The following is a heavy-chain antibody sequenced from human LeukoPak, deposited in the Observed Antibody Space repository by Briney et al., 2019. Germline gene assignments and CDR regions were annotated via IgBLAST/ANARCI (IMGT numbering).Heavy chain of an antibody. V-gene: IGHV3-7*01. J-gene: IGHJ4*02. CDR3: AKDRAPYTTSWYG. D-gene: IGHD6-13*01. CDR1: GFTFSNYW. CDR2: IKKDGSEK. Sequence: GGSLRLSCAASGFTFSNYWMSWVRQAPGKGLEWVANIKKDGSEKYYVNSVKGRFTISRDNSRNTLYLFMNSLRIEDTAMYYCAKDRAPYTTSWYGWGQGTLVTVSS.